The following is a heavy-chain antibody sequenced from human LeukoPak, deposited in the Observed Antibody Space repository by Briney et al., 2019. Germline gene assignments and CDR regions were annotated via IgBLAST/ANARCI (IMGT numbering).Heavy chain of an antibody. V-gene: IGHV3-7*01. J-gene: IGHJ4*02. CDR2: IQGDGSER. D-gene: IGHD5-12*01. CDR3: ARGFLGYVFFDH. CDR1: GFTFNKYA. Sequence: GGSLRLSCAASGFTFNKYAMHWVRQAPGKGLEWVANIQGDGSERHYVDSVKGRFSVSRDNAKNSLYLQMNSLRAEDTAVYYCARGFLGYVFFDHWGQGTLVTVSS.